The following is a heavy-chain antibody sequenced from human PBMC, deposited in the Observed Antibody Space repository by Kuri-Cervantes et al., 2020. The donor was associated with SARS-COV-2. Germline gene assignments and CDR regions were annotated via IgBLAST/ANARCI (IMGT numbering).Heavy chain of an antibody. Sequence: SGPTLVKPTQTLTLTCSISGFSLNTRGTSVSWFRRPPGKALEWLARIEWNDDKYYSTSLKTKLSVSKDTSENQVALTLTNMDPLDSATYYCARMPGLAGSYSYDYWGQGTLVTVSS. D-gene: IGHD1-26*01. CDR2: IEWNDDK. V-gene: IGHV2-70*12. CDR1: GFSLNTRGTS. CDR3: ARMPGLAGSYSYDY. J-gene: IGHJ4*02.